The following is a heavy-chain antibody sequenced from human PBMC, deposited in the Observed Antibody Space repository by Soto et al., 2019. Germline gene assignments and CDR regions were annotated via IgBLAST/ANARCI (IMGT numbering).Heavy chain of an antibody. CDR2: ISPDGSAM. CDR1: GVTVVSHW. J-gene: IGHJ4*02. D-gene: IGHD2-8*02. CDR3: GRNFLVSN. V-gene: IGHV3-7*01. Sequence: PGGSLRLSCAGSGVTVVSHWMSCVRQDPGKGLEWVANISPDGSAMSYVDSVQSRLTISRDNAKKSLFLQMNSLRAEDTAVYCCGRNFLVSNGGRGTLVTVSS.